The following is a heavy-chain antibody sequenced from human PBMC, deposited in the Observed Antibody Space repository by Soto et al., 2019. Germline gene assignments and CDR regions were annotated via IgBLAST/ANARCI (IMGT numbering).Heavy chain of an antibody. D-gene: IGHD3-16*01. V-gene: IGHV1-69*13. J-gene: IGHJ4*02. CDR1: GGTFSSYA. Sequence: GASVKVSCKASGGTFSSYAISWVRQAPGQGLEWMGGIIPIFGTANYAQKFQGRVTITADESTSTAYMELSSLRSEDTAVYYCAGEGGTFIDDWGQGTLVTGSS. CDR2: IIPIFGTA. CDR3: AGEGGTFIDD.